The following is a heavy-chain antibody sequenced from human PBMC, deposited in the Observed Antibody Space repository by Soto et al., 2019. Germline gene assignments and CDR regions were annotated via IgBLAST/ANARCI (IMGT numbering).Heavy chain of an antibody. CDR2: TSYDGSNK. J-gene: IGHJ4*02. D-gene: IGHD3-22*01. Sequence: SLRLSCASSRFTLSSYAMHWVRQAPGKGLEWVAVTSYDGSNKYYADSMKGRFTISRDNSKNTLYLQMNSLRPEDTAVYYCARGVSVVITHFDYWGQGTLVTVSS. CDR1: RFTLSSYA. V-gene: IGHV3-30-3*01. CDR3: ARGVSVVITHFDY.